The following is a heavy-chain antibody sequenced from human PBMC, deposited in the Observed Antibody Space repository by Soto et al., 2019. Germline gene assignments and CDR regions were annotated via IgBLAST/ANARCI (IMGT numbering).Heavy chain of an antibody. J-gene: IGHJ5*02. CDR3: ARQPHYDVWDCYSDGFDP. D-gene: IGHD3-3*01. Sequence: EVQLLASGGGLVQPGGSLSLSCAASGFTFSTYAMSWVRQAPGKGLEWVTGISGSGGNTYYADSVKGRFTISRDNSKSTLNQQMNSLRAEDTAVYDCARQPHYDVWDCYSDGFDPWGQGTLVTVSS. CDR1: GFTFSTYA. CDR2: ISGSGGNT. V-gene: IGHV3-23*01.